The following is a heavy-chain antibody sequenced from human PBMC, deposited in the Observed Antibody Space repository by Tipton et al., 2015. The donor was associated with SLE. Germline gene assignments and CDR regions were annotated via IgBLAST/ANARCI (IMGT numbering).Heavy chain of an antibody. Sequence: LRLSCTVSGGSITSGSSYWSWIRQPAGQGLEWIGRIYNTGAPYYNPSLKSRVSMSVYTSKNQISLRLNSVTAADTAVYYCAGVDRGPRNFDLWGRGTLVTVSS. CDR2: IYNTGAP. D-gene: IGHD1-26*01. V-gene: IGHV4-61*02. J-gene: IGHJ2*01. CDR1: GGSITSGSSY. CDR3: AGVDRGPRNFDL.